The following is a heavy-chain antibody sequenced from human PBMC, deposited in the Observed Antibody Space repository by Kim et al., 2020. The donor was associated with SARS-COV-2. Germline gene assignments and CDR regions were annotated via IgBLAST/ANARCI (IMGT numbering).Heavy chain of an antibody. CDR2: IIGSGGST. CDR3: AKDLNAYYYDSSGYYPGGLDY. V-gene: IGHV3-23*01. D-gene: IGHD3-22*01. Sequence: GGSLRLSCAASGFTFSSYAMSWVRQAPGKGLEWVSPIIGSGGSTYYADSVKGRFTISRDNSKNTLYLQMNSLRAEDTAVYYCAKDLNAYYYDSSGYYPGGLDYWGQGTDITVSS. CDR1: GFTFSSYA. J-gene: IGHJ4*02.